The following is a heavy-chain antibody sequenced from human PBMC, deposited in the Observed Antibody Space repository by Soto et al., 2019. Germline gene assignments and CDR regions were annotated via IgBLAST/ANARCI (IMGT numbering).Heavy chain of an antibody. CDR2: IKSKTDGGTT. J-gene: IGHJ4*02. V-gene: IGHV3-15*01. D-gene: IGHD4-17*01. Sequence: GGSLRLSCAASGFTFSNAWMSWVRQAPGKGLEWVGRIKSKTDGGTTDYAAPVKGRFTISRDDSKNTLYLQMNSLKTEDTAVYYCTTDLWPDYVGPYWGQGTLVTVSS. CDR3: TTDLWPDYVGPY. CDR1: GFTFSNAW.